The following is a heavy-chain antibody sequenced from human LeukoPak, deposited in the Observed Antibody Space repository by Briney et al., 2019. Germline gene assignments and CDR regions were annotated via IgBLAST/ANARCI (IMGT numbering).Heavy chain of an antibody. CDR3: ASYCSSTSFLSDNWFDP. V-gene: IGHV4-30-4*01. J-gene: IGHJ5*02. D-gene: IGHD2-2*01. Sequence: ASETLSLTCTVSGGSISSGDYYWSWIRQPPGKGLEWIGYIYYSGSTYYNPSLKSRVTISVDTSKNQFSLKLSSVTAADTAVYYCASYCSSTSFLSDNWFDPWGQGTLVTVSS. CDR2: IYYSGST. CDR1: GGSISSGDYY.